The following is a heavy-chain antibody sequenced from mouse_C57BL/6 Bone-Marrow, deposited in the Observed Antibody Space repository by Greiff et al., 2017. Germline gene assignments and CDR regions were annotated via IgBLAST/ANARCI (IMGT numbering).Heavy chain of an antibody. CDR2: SDPNSGGT. V-gene: IGHV1-72*01. Sequence: QVQLQQPGAELVKPGASVKLSCKASGYTFTSYWMHWVKQRPGRGLEWIGRSDPNSGGTKYNEKFKSKATLTVDKPSSTAYMQLSSLTSEDSAVYYCARNDYAFSYYFDYWGQGTTLTVSS. CDR1: GYTFTSYW. CDR3: ARNDYAFSYYFDY. D-gene: IGHD1-1*01. J-gene: IGHJ2*01.